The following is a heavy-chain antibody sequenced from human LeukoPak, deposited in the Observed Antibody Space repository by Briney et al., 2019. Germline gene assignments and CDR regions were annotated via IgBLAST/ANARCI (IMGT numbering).Heavy chain of an antibody. CDR3: AKDQKRGYSYGYLFYYYYMDV. CDR1: GFTFSSYE. V-gene: IGHV3-48*03. Sequence: GSLRLSCAASGFTFSSYEMNWVRQAPGKGLEWVSYISSSGSTIYYADSVKGRFTISRDNSKNTLYLQMNSLRAEDTAVYYCAKDQKRGYSYGYLFYYYYMDVWGKGTTVTISS. CDR2: ISSSGSTI. J-gene: IGHJ6*03. D-gene: IGHD5-18*01.